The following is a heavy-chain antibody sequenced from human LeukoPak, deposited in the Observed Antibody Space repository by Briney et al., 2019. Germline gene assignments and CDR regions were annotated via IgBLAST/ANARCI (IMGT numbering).Heavy chain of an antibody. V-gene: IGHV4-34*01. CDR2: INHSGSP. Sequence: SETLSLTCTVSGGSISSYYWSWIRQPPGKGLEWIGEINHSGSPNYNPSLKGRVTISVDTSKNPFSLKLSSVTAADTAVYYCASNSFDYYGSGSYSVDYWGQGTLVTVSS. CDR3: ASNSFDYYGSGSYSVDY. D-gene: IGHD3-10*01. J-gene: IGHJ4*02. CDR1: GGSISSYY.